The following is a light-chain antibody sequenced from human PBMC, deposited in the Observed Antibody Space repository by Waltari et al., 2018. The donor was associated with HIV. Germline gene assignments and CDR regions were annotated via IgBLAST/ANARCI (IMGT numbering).Light chain of an antibody. CDR1: NGDLSDYNY. Sequence: QSALTQSPSASGSPGQSVNISSTGANGDLSDYNYFSWYQQHSDRPPKLIIFEVTKRPSGVPDRFFGSKSGNTASLFVSGLQPEDEATYFCSSFAGTHKLFGGGTKLTVL. CDR2: EVT. CDR3: SSFAGTHKL. V-gene: IGLV2-8*01. J-gene: IGLJ2*01.